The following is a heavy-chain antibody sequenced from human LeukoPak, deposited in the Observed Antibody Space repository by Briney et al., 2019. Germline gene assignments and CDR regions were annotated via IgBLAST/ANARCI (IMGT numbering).Heavy chain of an antibody. D-gene: IGHD4-17*01. CDR1: GFTFSSYA. CDR2: ISGSGGST. J-gene: IGHJ4*02. CDR3: ANGGDSRTGYFDY. V-gene: IGHV3-23*01. Sequence: GGSLRLSCAASGFTFSSYAMSWARQAPGKGLEWVSAISGSGGSTYYADSVKGRFTISRDNSKNTLYLQMNSLRAEDTAVYYCANGGDSRTGYFDYWGQGTLVTVSS.